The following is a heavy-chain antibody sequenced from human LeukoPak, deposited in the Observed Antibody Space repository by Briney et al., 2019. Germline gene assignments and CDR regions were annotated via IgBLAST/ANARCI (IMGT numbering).Heavy chain of an antibody. D-gene: IGHD3-22*01. CDR3: ARDFARDGYYDISGY. CDR2: IYYSGST. J-gene: IGHJ4*02. CDR1: GGSISSSSNY. Sequence: SETLSLTCTVSGGSISSSSNYWGWIRQPPGKGLEWIGSIYYSGSTYYNPSLKSRVTISVDTSKNQFSLKLSSVTAADTAVYYCARDFARDGYYDISGYWGQGTLVTVSS. V-gene: IGHV4-39*07.